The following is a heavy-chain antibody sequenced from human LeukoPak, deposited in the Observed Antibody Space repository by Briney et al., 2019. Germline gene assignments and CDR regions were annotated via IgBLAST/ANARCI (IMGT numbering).Heavy chain of an antibody. J-gene: IGHJ4*02. CDR2: INPNSGGT. Sequence: ASVKVSCKASGYTFTGYYMHWVRQAPGQGLEWMGWINPNSGGTNYAQKFQGRVTMTRDTSISTAYMELSRLRSDDTAVYYCAKASMVRGVIMSSWPSPFDYWGQGTLVTVSS. CDR3: AKASMVRGVIMSSWPSPFDY. CDR1: GYTFTGYY. V-gene: IGHV1-2*02. D-gene: IGHD3-10*01.